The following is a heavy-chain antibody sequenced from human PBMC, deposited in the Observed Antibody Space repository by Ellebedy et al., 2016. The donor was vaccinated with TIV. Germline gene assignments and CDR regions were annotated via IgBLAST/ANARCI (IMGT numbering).Heavy chain of an antibody. CDR1: GFTFSGYA. D-gene: IGHD2-15*01. CDR3: TRGGRSYSDY. CDR2: IYYSGST. V-gene: IGHV4-38-2*01. J-gene: IGHJ4*02. Sequence: GSLRLSCAASGFTFSGYAMSWVRQAPGKGLEWIGSIYYSGSTYYNPSLKSRIPISIDTSKNQFSLKLSSVTAADTAMYYCTRGGRSYSDYWGQGTLVTVSS.